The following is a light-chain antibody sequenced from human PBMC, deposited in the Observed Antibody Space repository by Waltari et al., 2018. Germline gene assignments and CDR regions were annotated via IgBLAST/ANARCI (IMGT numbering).Light chain of an antibody. CDR1: QRVSSN. Sequence: EIVMTQSPATLSVSPGERATLSCRASQRVSSNLAWYQQKPGQAPRPLLYGASTRATGIPARFSGSGSGTEFTLTISSMQSEDFAVYYCQQYNNWPPVTFGGGTKVEIK. J-gene: IGKJ4*01. V-gene: IGKV3-15*01. CDR3: QQYNNWPPVT. CDR2: GAS.